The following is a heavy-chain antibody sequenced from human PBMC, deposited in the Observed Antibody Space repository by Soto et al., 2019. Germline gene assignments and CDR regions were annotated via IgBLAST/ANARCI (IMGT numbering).Heavy chain of an antibody. J-gene: IGHJ6*02. D-gene: IGHD3-3*01. CDR3: AGITIFGVVIPSANYYYYYGMDV. Sequence: SVKVSCKASGGTFSSYAISWVRQAPGQGLEWMGGIIPIFGTANYAQKFQGRVTITADESTSTAYMELSSLRSEDTAVYYCAGITIFGVVIPSANYYYYYGMDVWGQGPTVTVSS. CDR2: IIPIFGTA. CDR1: GGTFSSYA. V-gene: IGHV1-69*13.